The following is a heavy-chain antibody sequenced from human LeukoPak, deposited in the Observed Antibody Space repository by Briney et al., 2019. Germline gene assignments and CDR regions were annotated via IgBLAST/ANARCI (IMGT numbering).Heavy chain of an antibody. Sequence: ASVKVSCKVSGYTLTELSMHWVRQAPGKGLEWMGGFDPEDGETIYAQKFQGRVTMTEDTSTDTAYMELSSLRSEDTAVYYCARTPKMGSPFDYWGQGTLVTVSS. V-gene: IGHV1-24*01. CDR2: FDPEDGET. CDR1: GYTLTELS. J-gene: IGHJ4*02. CDR3: ARTPKMGSPFDY. D-gene: IGHD1/OR15-1a*01.